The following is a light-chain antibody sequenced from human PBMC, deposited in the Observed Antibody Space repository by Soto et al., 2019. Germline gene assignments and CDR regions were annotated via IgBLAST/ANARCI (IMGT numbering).Light chain of an antibody. CDR3: QQYYSYPGT. V-gene: IGKV1-8*01. J-gene: IGKJ1*01. Sequence: IRVTQSPSSLSASTGDRVTITCRASQAISSYLAWYQQKPGKAPKLLIYAASTLKSGVPSRFSGSGSGTDFTLTISCLQSEDFATYYCQQYYSYPGTFGQGTKVDI. CDR2: AAS. CDR1: QAISSY.